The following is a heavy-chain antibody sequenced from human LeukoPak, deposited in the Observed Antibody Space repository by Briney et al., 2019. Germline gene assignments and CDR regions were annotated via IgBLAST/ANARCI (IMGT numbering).Heavy chain of an antibody. V-gene: IGHV4-4*02. CDR2: IYHSGST. CDR3: AKKAAASAADY. J-gene: IGHJ4*02. CDR1: GCSISRGNW. Sequence: SETLSLTCAVSGCSISRGNWWRWVRQPPGKGPEWIGEIYHSGSTNYNPSLKSRVTISVDTSKNQFSLKLSSVTAADTAVYYCAKKAAASAADYWGQGTLVTVSS. D-gene: IGHD6-13*01.